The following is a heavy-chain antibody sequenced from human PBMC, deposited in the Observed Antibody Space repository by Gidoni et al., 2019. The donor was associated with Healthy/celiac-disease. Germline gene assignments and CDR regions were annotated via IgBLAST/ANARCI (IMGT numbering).Heavy chain of an antibody. CDR2: LSSSSSTI. CDR3: ARDAGGYQLLYSDDAFDI. Sequence: EVQLVESGGGWVQPGGALRRAGAAPGFTCSSDSRNWVRQAPGKGLEWVSYLSSSSSTIYYADSVKGRFTISRDNANTSLYLQMTSLSDEDTAVYYCARDAGGYQLLYSDDAFDIWGQGTMVTVSS. J-gene: IGHJ3*02. CDR1: GFTCSSDS. V-gene: IGHV3-48*02. D-gene: IGHD2-2*02.